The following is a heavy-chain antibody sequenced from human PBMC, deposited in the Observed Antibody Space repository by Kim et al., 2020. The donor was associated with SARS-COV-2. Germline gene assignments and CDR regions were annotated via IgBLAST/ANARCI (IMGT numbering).Heavy chain of an antibody. CDR1: GFTIGDYA. V-gene: IGHV3-9*01. Sequence: GGSLRLSCTASGFTIGDYAMHWVRQAPGKGLEWVSAISWNSGNLIYADSVKGRFTISRDNRKNSLYLRLNSLTLEDTALYYCAKDSKATRGSYFYDYYMDVWGKGTAVTVSS. CDR3: AKDSKATRGSYFYDYYMDV. CDR2: ISWNSGNL. D-gene: IGHD3-10*01. J-gene: IGHJ6*03.